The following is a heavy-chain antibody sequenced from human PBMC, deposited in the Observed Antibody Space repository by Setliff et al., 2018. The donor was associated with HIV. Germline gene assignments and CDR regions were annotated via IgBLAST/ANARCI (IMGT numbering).Heavy chain of an antibody. V-gene: IGHV4-59*12. Sequence: PSETLSLTCTVSGASIPGYYWSWIRQPPGKGLEWIGYIYYSGSTNYNPSLKSRVTLSVDTSKNQFSLKLNSVTAADTAVYYCARGTFSGPDYWGQGTLVTVSS. CDR3: ARGTFSGPDY. CDR2: IYYSGST. D-gene: IGHD1-26*01. CDR1: GASIPGYY. J-gene: IGHJ4*02.